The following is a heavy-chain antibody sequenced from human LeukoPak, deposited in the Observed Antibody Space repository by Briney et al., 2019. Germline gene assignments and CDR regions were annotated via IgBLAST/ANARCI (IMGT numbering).Heavy chain of an antibody. CDR1: GFTVSSNY. CDR3: ARSRYGTTWSSSWEFDY. V-gene: IGHV3-66*01. D-gene: IGHD6-13*01. J-gene: IGHJ4*02. CDR2: IYSGGST. Sequence: TGGSLRLSCAASGFTVSSNYMNWGRQAPGKGLEWVSVIYSGGSTYYADSVKGRFTISRDNSKNTLYLQMNSLRAEDTAVYYCARSRYGTTWSSSWEFDYWGQGTLVTVSS.